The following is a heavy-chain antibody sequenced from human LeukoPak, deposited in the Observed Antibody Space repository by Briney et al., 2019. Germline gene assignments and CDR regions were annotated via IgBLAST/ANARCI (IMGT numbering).Heavy chain of an antibody. D-gene: IGHD6-19*01. Sequence: SQTLSLTCTVSGGSISSGSYYWSWIRQPAGKGLEWIGRIYTSGSTNYNPSLKSRVTMSVDTSKNQFSLKLSSVTAADTAVYYCARKIAVAGHFDFWGQGTLVTVSP. CDR1: GGSISSGSYY. CDR3: ARKIAVAGHFDF. CDR2: IYTSGST. J-gene: IGHJ4*02. V-gene: IGHV4-61*02.